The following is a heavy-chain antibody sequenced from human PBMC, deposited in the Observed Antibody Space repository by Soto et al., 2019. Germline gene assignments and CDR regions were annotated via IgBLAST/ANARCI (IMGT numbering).Heavy chain of an antibody. Sequence: SETLSLTCTVSGGSVSSGSYYWSWIRQPPGKGLEWIGYIYYSGSTNYNPFLKSRVTISVDTSKNQFSLKLSSVTAADTAVYYCARSLRRDFDYWGQGTLVTVSS. CDR1: GGSVSSGSYY. CDR2: IYYSGST. D-gene: IGHD5-12*01. J-gene: IGHJ4*02. V-gene: IGHV4-61*01. CDR3: ARSLRRDFDY.